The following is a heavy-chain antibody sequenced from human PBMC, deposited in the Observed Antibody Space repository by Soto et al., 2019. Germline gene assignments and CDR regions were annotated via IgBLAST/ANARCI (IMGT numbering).Heavy chain of an antibody. CDR3: ATEKDDILTGPFDY. Sequence: GGSLRLSCAASGFTFSDYYMSWIRQAPGKGLEWVSYISSSGSTIYYADSVKGRFTISRDNAKNSLYLQMNSLRSEDTAVYYCATEKDDILTGPFDYWGQGTLVTVPQ. CDR2: ISSSGSTI. J-gene: IGHJ4*02. V-gene: IGHV3-11*01. CDR1: GFTFSDYY. D-gene: IGHD3-9*01.